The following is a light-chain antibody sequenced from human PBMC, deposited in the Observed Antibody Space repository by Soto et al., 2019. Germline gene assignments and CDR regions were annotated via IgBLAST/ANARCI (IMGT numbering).Light chain of an antibody. CDR2: DVS. J-gene: IGLJ1*01. V-gene: IGLV2-14*03. CDR3: SSYTNSTTSS. CDR1: SSDVGGYNY. Sequence: QSALTQPASVSGSPGQSITISCTGTSSDVGGYNYVSWYQQHPGKAPKLMMYDVSNRPSGVSNRFSGSKSGNTASLTISGLQAEDEADYYCSSYTNSTTSSFGTGTKLTVL.